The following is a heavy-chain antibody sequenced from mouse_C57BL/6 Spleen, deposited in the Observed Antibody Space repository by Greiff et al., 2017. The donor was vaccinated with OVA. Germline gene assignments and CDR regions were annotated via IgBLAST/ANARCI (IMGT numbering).Heavy chain of an antibody. J-gene: IGHJ1*03. Sequence: VQLQQSGAELVKPGASVKMSCKASGYTFTSYWITWVKQRPGQGLEWIGDIYPGSGSTNYNEKFKSKATLTVDTSSSTAYMQLSSLTSEDSAVYYCARPYGSSYPWYFDVWGTGTTVTVSS. CDR2: IYPGSGST. CDR3: ARPYGSSYPWYFDV. CDR1: GYTFTSYW. V-gene: IGHV1-55*01. D-gene: IGHD1-1*01.